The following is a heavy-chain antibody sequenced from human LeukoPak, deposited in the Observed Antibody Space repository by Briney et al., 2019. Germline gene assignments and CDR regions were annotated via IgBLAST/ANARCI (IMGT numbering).Heavy chain of an antibody. D-gene: IGHD4-23*01. V-gene: IGHV3-74*01. Sequence: GGSLRLSCAASGFTFDDYTMHWVRQAPGKGLVWVSRIASDGSSTTYADSVKGRFSISRDNAKNTLYLQMNSLRVEDTAVYYCARGRPHGNDYWGQGTLVTVSS. J-gene: IGHJ4*02. CDR1: GFTFDDYT. CDR3: ARGRPHGNDY. CDR2: IASDGSST.